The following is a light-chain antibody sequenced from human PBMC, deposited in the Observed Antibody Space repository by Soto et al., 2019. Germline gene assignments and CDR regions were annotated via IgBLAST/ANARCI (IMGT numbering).Light chain of an antibody. J-gene: IGLJ1*01. V-gene: IGLV2-14*01. Sequence: QSALTQPASVSGSAGQSITISCSGTMRDVGAYNLVSWYQQHPGTAPKLIIYEVRNRPSGISSRFSGSRSGNTASLTISGLQSEDEGDYYCASFRSGTILVFGSGTKVTVL. CDR3: ASFRSGTILV. CDR1: MRDVGAYNL. CDR2: EVR.